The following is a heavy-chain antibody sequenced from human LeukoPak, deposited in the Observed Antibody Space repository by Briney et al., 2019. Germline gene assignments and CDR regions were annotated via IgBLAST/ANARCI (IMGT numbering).Heavy chain of an antibody. J-gene: IGHJ5*02. CDR2: INHSGST. CDR3: ARGLWNYYGSILWWFDP. CDR1: TDSTNTYY. D-gene: IGHD3-10*01. Sequence: SETLSLTCSVSTDSTNTYYWSWIRQPPGKGLEWIGEINHSGSTNYNPSLKSRVTISVDTSKNPFSLKLSSVTAADTAVYYCARGLWNYYGSILWWFDPWGQGTLVTVSS. V-gene: IGHV4-34*01.